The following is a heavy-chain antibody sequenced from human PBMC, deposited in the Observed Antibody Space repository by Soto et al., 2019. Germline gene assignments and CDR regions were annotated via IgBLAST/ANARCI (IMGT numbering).Heavy chain of an antibody. J-gene: IGHJ4*02. CDR2: IIPIFGTA. CDR3: ARSIVVVTALDY. CDR1: GGTFSNDI. Sequence: GASVKVSCKTSGGTFSNDIITWVRQAPGQGLEWMGGIIPIFGTANYAQKFQGRVTITRDTSASTAYMELSSLRSEDTAVYYCARSIVVVTALDYWGQGTLVTVS. D-gene: IGHD2-21*02. V-gene: IGHV1-69*05.